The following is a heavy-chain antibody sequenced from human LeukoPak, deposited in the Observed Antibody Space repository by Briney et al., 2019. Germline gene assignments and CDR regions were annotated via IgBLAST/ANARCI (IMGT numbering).Heavy chain of an antibody. D-gene: IGHD6-25*01. V-gene: IGHV3-21*01. Sequence: GGSLRLSCAASGFTFSSYSMNWVRQAPGKGLEWVSSISSSSSYIYYADSVKGRFTISRDNAKNSLYLQMNSLRAEDTAVYYCARDRRRSGFFDYWGQGTLVTVSS. CDR1: GFTFSSYS. CDR3: ARDRRRSGFFDY. CDR2: ISSSSSYI. J-gene: IGHJ4*02.